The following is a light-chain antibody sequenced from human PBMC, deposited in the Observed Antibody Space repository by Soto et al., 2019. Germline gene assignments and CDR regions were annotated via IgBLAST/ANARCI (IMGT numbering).Light chain of an antibody. V-gene: IGLV1-36*01. Sequence: QTVVTQPTSVSGAPRQRVTISCSGGSSNIGSNAVNWYQQFPRKAPKLLIYYDDLLPSGVSDRFSGSKSGTSASLAISGLQSDDEADYYCAAWDDRLNGVVFGGGTKLTVL. J-gene: IGLJ3*02. CDR2: YDD. CDR1: SSNIGSNA. CDR3: AAWDDRLNGVV.